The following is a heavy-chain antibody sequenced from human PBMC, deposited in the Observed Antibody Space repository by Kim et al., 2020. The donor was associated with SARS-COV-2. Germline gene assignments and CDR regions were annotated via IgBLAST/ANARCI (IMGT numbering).Heavy chain of an antibody. CDR2: IYYSGST. D-gene: IGHD3-22*01. CDR3: AREAGITMIVVVTHGAFDI. CDR1: GGSISSGGYY. V-gene: IGHV4-31*03. Sequence: SETLSLTCTVSGGSISSGGYYWSWIRQHPGKGLEWIGYIYYSGSTYYNPSLKSRVTISVDTSKNQFSLKLSSVTAADTAVYYCAREAGITMIVVVTHGAFDIWGQGTMVTVSS. J-gene: IGHJ3*02.